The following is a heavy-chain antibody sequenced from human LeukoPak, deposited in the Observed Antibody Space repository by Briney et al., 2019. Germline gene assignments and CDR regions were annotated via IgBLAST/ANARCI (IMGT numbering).Heavy chain of an antibody. CDR1: GYTFTSYD. Sequence: GASVKVSCKASGYTFTSYDINWVRQATGQGLAWMGWMNPNSGNTGYAQKFQGRVTMTRNTSISTAYMELSSLRSEDTAVYYCARGLRMVATANGYWGQGTLVTVSS. D-gene: IGHD5-12*01. V-gene: IGHV1-8*01. J-gene: IGHJ4*02. CDR3: ARGLRMVATANGY. CDR2: MNPNSGNT.